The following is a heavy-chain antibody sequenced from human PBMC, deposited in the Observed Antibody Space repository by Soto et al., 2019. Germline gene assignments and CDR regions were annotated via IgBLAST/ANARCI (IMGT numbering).Heavy chain of an antibody. D-gene: IGHD5-12*01. V-gene: IGHV1-69*12. Sequence: QVQLVQSGAEVKTPESSVKVSCKAPGGTFSTYAISWVRQAPGQGLEWMGGIIPMFGTANYAQRFQDRVTITADESTNTVYMELSSLRAEDTAVYFCASGLQLWLRRINNGYSGWGQGTLVTVSS. CDR1: GGTFSTYA. CDR3: ASGLQLWLRRINNGYSG. CDR2: IIPMFGTA. J-gene: IGHJ4*02.